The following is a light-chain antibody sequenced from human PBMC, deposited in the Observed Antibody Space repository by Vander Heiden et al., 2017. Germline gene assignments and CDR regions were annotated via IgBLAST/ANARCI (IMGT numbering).Light chain of an antibody. CDR1: ALSKQY. Sequence: SYELTQPPSVSVSPGQTARITCSGDALSKQYAYWYQQKPGQAPVLVIYKDSGRPSGIPERFSGSSSGTTVTLTISGVQAEDEADYYCQSADSSGTVIFGGGTKLTVL. J-gene: IGLJ2*01. V-gene: IGLV3-25*03. CDR2: KDS. CDR3: QSADSSGTVI.